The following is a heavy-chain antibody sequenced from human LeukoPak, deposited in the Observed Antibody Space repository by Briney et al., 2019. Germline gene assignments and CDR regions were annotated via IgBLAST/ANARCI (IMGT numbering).Heavy chain of an antibody. CDR1: GFTFSSYA. CDR2: ISGSGGST. Sequence: GGSLRLSCAASGFTFSSYAMSWVRQAPGKGLEWVSAISGSGGSTYYADSVKGRFTISRDNSKNTLYLQMNSLRAEDTAVHYCAKDGSPYYYYMDVWGKGTTVTVSS. CDR3: AKDGSPYYYYMDV. D-gene: IGHD6-13*01. V-gene: IGHV3-23*01. J-gene: IGHJ6*03.